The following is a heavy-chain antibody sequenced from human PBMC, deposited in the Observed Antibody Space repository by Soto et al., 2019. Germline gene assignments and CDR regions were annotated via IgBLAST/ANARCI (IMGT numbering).Heavy chain of an antibody. D-gene: IGHD2-2*01. V-gene: IGHV4-30-4*01. CDR3: ARESWYCISTSCQKALYY. J-gene: IGHJ4*02. CDR2: IYYSGST. Sequence: SETLSLTCTVSGGSISSGDYYWSWIRQPPVKGLEWIGYIYYSGSTYYNPSLKSRVTISVDTSKNQFSLKLSSVTAADTAVYYCARESWYCISTSCQKALYYWGQGTLVPVSS. CDR1: GGSISSGDYY.